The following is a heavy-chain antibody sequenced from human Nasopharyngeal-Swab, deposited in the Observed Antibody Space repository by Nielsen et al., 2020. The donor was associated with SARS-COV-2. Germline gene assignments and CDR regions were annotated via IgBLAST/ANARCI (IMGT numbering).Heavy chain of an antibody. Sequence: GGSLRLSCAASGFTFSDYYMSWIRQAPGKGLEWVSYISSSSSYTNYADSVKGRFTISRDNAKNSLYLQMNSLRAEDTAVYYCAKDYYDSSGYYLTDYWGQGTLVTVSS. CDR3: AKDYYDSSGYYLTDY. J-gene: IGHJ4*02. V-gene: IGHV3-11*06. CDR2: ISSSSSYT. D-gene: IGHD3-22*01. CDR1: GFTFSDYY.